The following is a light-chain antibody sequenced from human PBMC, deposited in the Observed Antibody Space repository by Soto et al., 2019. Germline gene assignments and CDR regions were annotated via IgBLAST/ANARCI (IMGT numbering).Light chain of an antibody. V-gene: IGKV3-20*01. CDR2: GVS. CDR3: QRYDRSPFT. Sequence: EIVLTQSPGTLSLSPGERATLSCRASQSLRNSYLAWYRQRPGQAPRLLIYGVSARATGIPDRFSGSGSGTDFTLAINRLEHEDFAVYYCQRYDRSPFTFGQGSKLEIK. J-gene: IGKJ2*01. CDR1: QSLRNSY.